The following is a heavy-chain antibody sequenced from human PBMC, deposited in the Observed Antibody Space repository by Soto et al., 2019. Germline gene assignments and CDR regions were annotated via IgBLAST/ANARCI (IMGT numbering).Heavy chain of an antibody. CDR2: INPKSGGT. J-gene: IGHJ6*02. Sequence: QVRLVQSGAEVKKPGASVKVSCKASGYSFTDYHIHWVRQAPGQGLEWLGRINPKSGGTSTAQKFQGWVTMTTDTSIITASVELTRLTSDDTAIYSCARGDSTDCSNGVCSFFYNHDMDVWGQGTTVTVSS. D-gene: IGHD2-8*01. CDR3: ARGDSTDCSNGVCSFFYNHDMDV. CDR1: GYSFTDYH. V-gene: IGHV1-2*04.